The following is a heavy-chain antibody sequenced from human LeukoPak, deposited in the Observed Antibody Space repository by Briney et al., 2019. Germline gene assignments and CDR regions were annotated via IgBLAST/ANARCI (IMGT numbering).Heavy chain of an antibody. CDR3: ARESRIVVVPAASDY. V-gene: IGHV3-48*01. Sequence: GGSLRLSCAASGFTFSSYGMNWVRQAPGKGLEWVSYISSSSSTIYYADSVKGRFTISRDNAKNSLYLQMNSLRAEDTAVYYCARESRIVVVPAASDYWGQGTLVTVSS. CDR1: GFTFSSYG. CDR2: ISSSSSTI. D-gene: IGHD2-2*01. J-gene: IGHJ4*02.